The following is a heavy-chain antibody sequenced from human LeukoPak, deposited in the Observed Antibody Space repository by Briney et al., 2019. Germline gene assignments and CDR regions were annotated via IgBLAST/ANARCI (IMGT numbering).Heavy chain of an antibody. CDR1: GFTFSSYA. Sequence: GGSLRLSCAASGFTFSSYAMHWVRQAPGKGLEWVAVISYGGSNKYYADSVKGRFTISRDNSKNTLYLQMNSLRAEDTAVYYCARGAGSWRPDWYFDLWGRGTLVTVSS. CDR2: ISYGGSNK. D-gene: IGHD6-13*01. J-gene: IGHJ2*01. CDR3: ARGAGSWRPDWYFDL. V-gene: IGHV3-30-3*01.